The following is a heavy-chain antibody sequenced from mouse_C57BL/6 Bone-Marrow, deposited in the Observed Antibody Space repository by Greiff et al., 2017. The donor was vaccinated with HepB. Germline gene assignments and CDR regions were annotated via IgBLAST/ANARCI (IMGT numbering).Heavy chain of an antibody. CDR3: ASPTPPGFAY. J-gene: IGHJ3*01. CDR2: ISSGGSYT. CDR1: GFTFSSYG. D-gene: IGHD2-10*01. V-gene: IGHV5-6*02. Sequence: EVKLVESGGDLVKPGGSLKLSCAASGFTFSSYGMSWVRQTPDKRLEWVATISSGGSYTYYPDSVKGRFTISRDNAKNTLYLQMSSLKSEDTAMYYCASPTPPGFAYWGQGTLVTVSA.